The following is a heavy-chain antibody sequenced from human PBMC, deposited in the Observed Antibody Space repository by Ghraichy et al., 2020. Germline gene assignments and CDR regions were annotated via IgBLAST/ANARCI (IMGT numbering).Heavy chain of an antibody. D-gene: IGHD5-18*01. CDR2: ISSSSSYI. J-gene: IGHJ4*02. CDR3: ARDRGGYSYEPFDY. V-gene: IGHV3-21*01. CDR1: GFTFSSYS. Sequence: GGSLRLSCAASGFTFSSYSMNWVRQAPGKGLEWVSSISSSSSYIYYADSVKGRFTISRDNAKNSLYLQMNSLRAEDTAVYYCARDRGGYSYEPFDYWGQGTLVTVSS.